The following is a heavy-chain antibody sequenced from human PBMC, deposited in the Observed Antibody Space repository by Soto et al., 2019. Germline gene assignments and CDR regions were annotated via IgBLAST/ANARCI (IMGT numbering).Heavy chain of an antibody. Sequence: EVQLVESGGGLVQPGGSLRLSCAASGITVSSNYMSWVRQAPGKGLEWVAVIYSGGSTYYADSVKGRFTISRDNSKNTLYRQMNSLRAEDTAVYYCARDVADYGSGTIGGYFDYWGQGTLVNVS. J-gene: IGHJ4*02. CDR1: GITVSSNY. CDR3: ARDVADYGSGTIGGYFDY. D-gene: IGHD3-10*01. CDR2: IYSGGST. V-gene: IGHV3-66*01.